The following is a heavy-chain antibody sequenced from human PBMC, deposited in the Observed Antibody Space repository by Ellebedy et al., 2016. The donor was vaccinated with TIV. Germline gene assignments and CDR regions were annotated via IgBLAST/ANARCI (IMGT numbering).Heavy chain of an antibody. V-gene: IGHV3-23*01. CDR1: RFTFSNYA. D-gene: IGHD3-10*01. Sequence: GESLKISXAASRFTFSNYAMGWVRQAPGKGLDWVASISSGGTVTNYAASVEGRFSISRDNSKDTLFLQMNSLRAEDTAVYYCAKRVTGADRSGFDYWGQGTLVSVSS. J-gene: IGHJ4*02. CDR3: AKRVTGADRSGFDY. CDR2: ISSGGTVT.